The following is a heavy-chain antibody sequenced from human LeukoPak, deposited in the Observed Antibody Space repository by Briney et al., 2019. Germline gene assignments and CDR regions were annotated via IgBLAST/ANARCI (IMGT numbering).Heavy chain of an antibody. D-gene: IGHD6-13*01. CDR2: IKQDGSEK. J-gene: IGHJ4*02. CDR3: ARATPPYSSSWYEGIGY. V-gene: IGHV3-7*01. CDR1: GFTFSSYW. Sequence: GGSLRLSCAASGFTFSSYWMSWVRQAPGKGLEWVANIKQDGSEKYYVDSVKGRFTISRDNAKNSLYLQMNSLRAEDTAVYYRARATPPYSSSWYEGIGYWGQGTLVTVSS.